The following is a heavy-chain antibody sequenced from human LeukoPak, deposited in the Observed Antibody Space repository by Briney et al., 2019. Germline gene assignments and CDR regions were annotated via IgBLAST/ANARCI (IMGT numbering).Heavy chain of an antibody. D-gene: IGHD3-22*01. J-gene: IGHJ3*02. CDR1: GFSFMSYG. CDR3: AKLAYDASGSSRPSFDI. Sequence: HAGGSLRLSCEASGFSFMSYGMHWVRQAPGKGLEWVAFISYDGSKQHYGDSVKGRFSISRENSENTMYLQMNSLRAEDTALYYCAKLAYDASGSSRPSFDIWGQGTMSPS. V-gene: IGHV3-30*18. CDR2: ISYDGSKQ.